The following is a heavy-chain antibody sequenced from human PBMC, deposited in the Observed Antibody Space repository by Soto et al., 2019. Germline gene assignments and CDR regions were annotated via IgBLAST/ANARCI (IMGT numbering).Heavy chain of an antibody. Sequence: QVQLVQSGAEVKKPGSSVKVSCKASGGTFSSYAISWVRQAPGQGLEWMGGIIPIFGTANYAQKVQGRVTITADESTSTAYMELSSLRSEDTAVYYCARDRRYNWNSDYYYYGMDVWGQGTTVTVSS. V-gene: IGHV1-69*12. CDR3: ARDRRYNWNSDYYYYGMDV. CDR2: IIPIFGTA. CDR1: GGTFSSYA. D-gene: IGHD1-7*01. J-gene: IGHJ6*02.